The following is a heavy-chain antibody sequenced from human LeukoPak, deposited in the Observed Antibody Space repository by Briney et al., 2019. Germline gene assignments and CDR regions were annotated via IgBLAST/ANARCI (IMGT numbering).Heavy chain of an antibody. J-gene: IGHJ4*02. CDR3: TTDSGVFGVVISV. V-gene: IGHV3-15*01. CDR2: IKSKTDGGTT. Sequence: WIRQPPGKGLEWVGRIKSKTDGGTTDYAAPVKGRFTISRDDSKNTLYLQMNSLKTEDTAVYYCTTDSGVFGVVISVWGQGTLVTVSS. D-gene: IGHD3-3*01.